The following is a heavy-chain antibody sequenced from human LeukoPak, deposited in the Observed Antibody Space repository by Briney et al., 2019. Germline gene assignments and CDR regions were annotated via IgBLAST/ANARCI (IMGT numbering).Heavy chain of an antibody. Sequence: PSETLSLTCAVYGGSFSSYYWSWIRQPPGKGLEWIGEINHSGSTNYNPSLKSRVTISVDTSKNQFSLKLSSVTAADTAVYYCAREPLWGNWFDPWGQRTLVTVSS. CDR2: INHSGST. D-gene: IGHD1-26*01. CDR1: GGSFSSYY. CDR3: AREPLWGNWFDP. V-gene: IGHV4-34*01. J-gene: IGHJ5*02.